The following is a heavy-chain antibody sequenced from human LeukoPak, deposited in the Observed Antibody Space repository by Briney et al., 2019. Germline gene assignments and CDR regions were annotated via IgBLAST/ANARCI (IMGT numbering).Heavy chain of an antibody. J-gene: IGHJ5*02. CDR3: ARDRVAAAGMIFDP. CDR1: GGSISSYY. Sequence: PSETLPLTCTVSGGSISSYYWSWIRQPPGKGLEWIGYIYYSGSTNYNPSLKSRVTISVDTSKNQFSLKLSSVTAADTAVYYCARDRVAAAGMIFDPWGQGTLVTVSS. V-gene: IGHV4-59*01. CDR2: IYYSGST. D-gene: IGHD6-13*01.